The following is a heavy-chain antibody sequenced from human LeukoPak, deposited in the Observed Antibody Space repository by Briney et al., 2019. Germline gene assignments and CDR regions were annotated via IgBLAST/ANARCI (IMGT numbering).Heavy chain of an antibody. J-gene: IGHJ4*02. D-gene: IGHD2-2*02. CDR2: INAGNGNT. Sequence: GSVKVSCKASEGTFSSYAISWVRQAPGQRLEWMGWINAGNGNTKYSQKFQGRVTITRDTSASTAYMELSSLRSEDTAVYYCARGGGYCSSTSCYIFDYWGQGTLVTVSS. CDR3: ARGGGYCSSTSCYIFDY. CDR1: EGTFSSYA. V-gene: IGHV1-3*01.